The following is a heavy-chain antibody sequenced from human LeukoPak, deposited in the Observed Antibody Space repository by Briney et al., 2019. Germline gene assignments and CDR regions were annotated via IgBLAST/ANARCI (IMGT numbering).Heavy chain of an antibody. CDR3: TWYYCDRFDP. CDR2: IKRATEGGTT. Sequence: GGSLRLSCAASGFRFSVAWMSWVRQAPGRGLEWVGRIKRATEGGTTDYAAPVKGRFTISRDDSGNTLYLQMNSLKTEDTAVYYCTWYYCDRFDPWGPGTLVTVSS. CDR1: GFRFSVAW. D-gene: IGHD3-22*01. V-gene: IGHV3-15*01. J-gene: IGHJ5*02.